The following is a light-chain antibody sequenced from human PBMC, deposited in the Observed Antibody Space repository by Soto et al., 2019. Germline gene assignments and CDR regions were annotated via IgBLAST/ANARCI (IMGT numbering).Light chain of an antibody. CDR1: SSVVGGYNY. V-gene: IGLV2-11*01. CDR2: DVS. CDR3: CSSAGSYSYV. J-gene: IGLJ1*01. Sequence: QSALTQPRSVSGSPGQSVTISCTGTSSVVGGYNYASWYQQHPGKAPKLMIYDVSKRPSGVPDRFSGSKSGNTAALTISGLQAEDEADYYCCSSAGSYSYVFGTGTKLTVL.